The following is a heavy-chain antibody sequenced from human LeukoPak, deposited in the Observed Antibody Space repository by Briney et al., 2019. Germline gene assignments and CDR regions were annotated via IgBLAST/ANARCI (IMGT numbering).Heavy chain of an antibody. D-gene: IGHD3-10*01. CDR1: GFTFSSHW. J-gene: IGHJ5*02. CDR2: VNQGGSEK. V-gene: IGHV3-7*01. Sequence: GGSLRLSCAASGFTFSSHWMNWVRQAPGKGLEWVANVNQGGSEKNYVDSVKGRFTISRDNAKNSLYLQMNSLGVEDTAVYYCARDSRARRFGEFLSRAAQYNWFDPWGQGTLVTVSS. CDR3: ARDSRARRFGEFLSRAAQYNWFDP.